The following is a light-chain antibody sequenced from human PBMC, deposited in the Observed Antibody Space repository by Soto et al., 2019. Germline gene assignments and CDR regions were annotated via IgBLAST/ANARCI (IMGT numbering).Light chain of an antibody. CDR3: QQYGHSPPYA. J-gene: IGKJ2*01. Sequence: EIVLTQSPGTLSLSPGERATLSCRASQSVSSSDLAWYQQKPGQAPRLLIYGASSRATGIPDRFSGSGSGTDFALTISRLEPEDFAVYYCQQYGHSPPYAFGQGTKLEIK. CDR2: GAS. V-gene: IGKV3-20*01. CDR1: QSVSSSD.